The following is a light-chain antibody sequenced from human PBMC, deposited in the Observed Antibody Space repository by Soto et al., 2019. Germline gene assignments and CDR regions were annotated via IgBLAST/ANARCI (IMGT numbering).Light chain of an antibody. CDR2: GAS. CDR3: QQYGGTSLYT. Sequence: EIVLTQSPGTLSLSPGERATLSCRASQSVSSSYLGWYQQKPGQAPRLLIYGASGRATGIPDRVSGSGSGTDFTLTISSLEPEAVELYYCQQYGGTSLYTFGQGTKLEIK. J-gene: IGKJ2*01. CDR1: QSVSSSY. V-gene: IGKV3-20*01.